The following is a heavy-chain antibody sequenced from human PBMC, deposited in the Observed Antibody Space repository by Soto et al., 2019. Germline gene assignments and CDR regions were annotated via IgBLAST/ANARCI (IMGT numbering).Heavy chain of an antibody. V-gene: IGHV3-15*01. CDR1: GFTFSNAW. CDR3: TTARY. Sequence: EVQLVESGGGLVKPGGSLRLSCAASGFTFSNAWMSWVRQAPGKGLEWDGRIKSKTDGGTTDYAAPVKGRFTISRDDSKNTLYLQMNSLKTEDTAVYYCTTARYWGQGTLVTVSS. J-gene: IGHJ4*02. CDR2: IKSKTDGGTT.